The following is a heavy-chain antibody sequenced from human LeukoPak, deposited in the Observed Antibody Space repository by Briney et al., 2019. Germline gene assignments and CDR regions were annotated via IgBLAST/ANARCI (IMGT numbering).Heavy chain of an antibody. D-gene: IGHD3-10*01. Sequence: ASVKVSCKASGYTFTGYYMHWVRQAPGQGLEWMGWINPNSGGTNYAQKFQGRVTMTRDTSISTAYMELSGLRSDDTAVYYCARGLPLYYYSSGSYSLYYFDYWGQGALVTVSS. CDR3: ARGLPLYYYSSGSYSLYYFDY. CDR2: INPNSGGT. V-gene: IGHV1-2*02. J-gene: IGHJ4*02. CDR1: GYTFTGYY.